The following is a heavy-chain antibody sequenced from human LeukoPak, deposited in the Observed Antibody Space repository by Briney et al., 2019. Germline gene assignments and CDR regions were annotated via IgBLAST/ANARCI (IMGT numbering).Heavy chain of an antibody. CDR1: GDSVSSTGYY. D-gene: IGHD3-22*01. V-gene: IGHV4-39*01. J-gene: IGHJ3*01. Sequence: PSETLSLTCTVSGDSVSSTGYYWGWIRQPPGTGLEWIGTIYYSGSTYYNPSLKSRVTMSEDTSRSQFSLRLSSVNAADTAVYYCAKAGARYSYSSGLYAFDVWGQGTMVTVSS. CDR3: AKAGARYSYSSGLYAFDV. CDR2: IYYSGST.